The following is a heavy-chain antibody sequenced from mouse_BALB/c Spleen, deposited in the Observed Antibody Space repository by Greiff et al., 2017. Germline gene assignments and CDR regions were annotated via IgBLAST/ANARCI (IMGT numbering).Heavy chain of an antibody. D-gene: IGHD2-1*01. J-gene: IGHJ2*01. CDR1: GYTFTDYE. CDR2: IDPETGGT. V-gene: IGHV1-15*01. Sequence: QVQLQQSGAELVRPGASVTLSCKASGYTFTDYEMHWVKQTPVHGLEWIGAIDPETGGTAYNQKFKGKATLTADKSSSTAYMELRSLTSEDSAVYYCTPLLDDGYWGQGTTLTVSS. CDR3: TPLLDDGY.